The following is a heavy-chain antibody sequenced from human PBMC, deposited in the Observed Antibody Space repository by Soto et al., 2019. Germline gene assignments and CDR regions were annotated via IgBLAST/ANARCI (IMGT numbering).Heavy chain of an antibody. CDR2: ISSSSSYI. D-gene: IGHD3-10*01. Sequence: EVQLVESGGGLANPGGSLRLSCAASGFTFSSYTMNWVRQPPGKGLEWVSSISSSSSYIYYADSVKGRFTISRDNAKNSLYLQMNSLRAEDTAVYYCARALRGAYDAFDIWGQGTMVTVSS. V-gene: IGHV3-21*01. CDR3: ARALRGAYDAFDI. J-gene: IGHJ3*02. CDR1: GFTFSSYT.